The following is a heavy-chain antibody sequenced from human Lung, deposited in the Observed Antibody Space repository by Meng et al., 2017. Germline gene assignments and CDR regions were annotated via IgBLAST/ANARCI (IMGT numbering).Heavy chain of an antibody. Sequence: EVQLVESGGGLVQPGGSRGLSCAASGFTFSTYWMHWARQAPGKGLVWVSHINTDGSSTNYADSVKGRFTISRDNDKNTMYLQMNSLRAEDTAVYYCGRSDGYIRDWGQGTLVAVSS. V-gene: IGHV3-74*01. CDR2: INTDGSST. CDR1: GFTFSTYW. D-gene: IGHD5-24*01. J-gene: IGHJ4*02. CDR3: GRSDGYIRD.